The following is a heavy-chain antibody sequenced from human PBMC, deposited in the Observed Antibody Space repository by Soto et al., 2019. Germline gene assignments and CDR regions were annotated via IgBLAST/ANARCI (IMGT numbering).Heavy chain of an antibody. CDR1: GFTFSTYA. CDR3: VTFGEPPQFDI. V-gene: IGHV3-30-3*01. D-gene: IGHD3-10*01. J-gene: IGHJ4*02. CDR2: ISCDGTNT. Sequence: QVQLVEAGGGVVRPGRSLRLSCAASGFTFSTYAMHWVRQAPGKGLEWVGLISCDGTNTYYADSVKGRFTITRDNSQKTLYLQMNSLRPNDTTVYSFVTFGEPPQFDIWGQGTLVTVSS.